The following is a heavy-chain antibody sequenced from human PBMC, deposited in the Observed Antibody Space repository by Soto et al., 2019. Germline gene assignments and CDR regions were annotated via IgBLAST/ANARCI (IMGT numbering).Heavy chain of an antibody. CDR3: TRRIASYAFDI. D-gene: IGHD2-15*01. CDR1: GFTFSSYG. Sequence: GGSLRLSCAASGFTFSSYGMHWVRQAPGKGLEWVAVIWYDGSNKYYAGSVKGRFTISRDNSKNTLYLQMNSLKTEDTAVYYSTRRIASYAFDIRGQGTMVTVSS. CDR2: IWYDGSNK. J-gene: IGHJ3*02. V-gene: IGHV3-33*01.